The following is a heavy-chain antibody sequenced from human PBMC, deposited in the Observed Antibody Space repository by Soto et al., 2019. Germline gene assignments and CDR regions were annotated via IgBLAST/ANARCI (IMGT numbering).Heavy chain of an antibody. D-gene: IGHD2-8*02. J-gene: IGHJ4*02. CDR2: IYYSGGT. Sequence: SETLSLTCTVSGGSVSNGDYYWSWIRQPPGKGLEWIGYIYYSGGTNYNPSLKSRVTISIDRSKKQVSLKLTSVTAADTAVYYCARDKITGLFDYWGQGTLVTVSS. V-gene: IGHV4-61*08. CDR3: ARDKITGLFDY. CDR1: GGSVSNGDYY.